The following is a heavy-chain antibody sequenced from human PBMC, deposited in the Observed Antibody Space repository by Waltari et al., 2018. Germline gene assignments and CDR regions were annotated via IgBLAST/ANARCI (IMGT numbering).Heavy chain of an antibody. CDR3: ARDRGVAYSSRRENWFDP. CDR2: IYTSGST. J-gene: IGHJ5*02. V-gene: IGHV4-4*07. Sequence: QVQLQESGPGLVKPSETLSLTCTVSGGSISSYYWSWIRQPAGKGLEWIGRIYTSGSTNHNPSLKSRVTMSVDTAKNQFSLKLSSVTAADTAVYYCARDRGVAYSSRRENWFDPWGQGTLVTVSS. D-gene: IGHD6-19*01. CDR1: GGSISSYY.